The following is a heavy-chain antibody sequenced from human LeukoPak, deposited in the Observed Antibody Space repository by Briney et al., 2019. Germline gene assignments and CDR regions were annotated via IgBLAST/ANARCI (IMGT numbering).Heavy chain of an antibody. CDR3: ARHPPLRRFLEWPGVYDAFDI. J-gene: IGHJ3*02. CDR2: IYYSGST. Sequence: PSETLSLTCTVSGGSISSSSYYWGWIRQPPGKGLEWIGSIYYSGSTYYNPSLKSRVTISVDTSKNQFSLKLSSVTAADTAVYYCARHPPLRRFLEWPGVYDAFDIWGQGTMVTVSS. V-gene: IGHV4-39*01. D-gene: IGHD3-3*01. CDR1: GGSISSSSYY.